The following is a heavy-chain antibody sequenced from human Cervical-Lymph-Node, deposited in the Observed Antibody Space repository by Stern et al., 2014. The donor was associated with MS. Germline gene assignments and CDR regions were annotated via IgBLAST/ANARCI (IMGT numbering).Heavy chain of an antibody. CDR3: ARGPCSSTTCSRPDYYHGLDV. CDR2: FNPYAYTT. Sequence: QVQLVESGAEVKTPGASVKVSCKASGYTLTNYYIHWMRQAPGQGLEWMGVFNPYAYTTSYAENFQGRVTMTGDTSTSTVYMDLNSLRSEDTAVYFCARGPCSSTTCSRPDYYHGLDVWGQGTTVTVSS. J-gene: IGHJ6*02. V-gene: IGHV1-46*01. D-gene: IGHD2-2*01. CDR1: GYTLTNYY.